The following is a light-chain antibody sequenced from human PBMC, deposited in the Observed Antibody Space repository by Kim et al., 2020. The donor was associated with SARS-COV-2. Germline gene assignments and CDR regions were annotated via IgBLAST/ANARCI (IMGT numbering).Light chain of an antibody. CDR1: QGISNY. J-gene: IGKJ1*01. V-gene: IGKV1-27*01. Sequence: ASVGDRVTCTCRASQGISNYLAWYQQKPGKVPKLLIYAASALQSGVPSRFSGSGSGTDFTLTITSLQPEDVAAYYCQQCKGAPWTFGQGTKVDIK. CDR3: QQCKGAPWT. CDR2: AAS.